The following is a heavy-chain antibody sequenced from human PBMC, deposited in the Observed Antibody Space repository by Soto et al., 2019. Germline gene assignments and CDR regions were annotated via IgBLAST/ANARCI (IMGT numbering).Heavy chain of an antibody. D-gene: IGHD3-16*02. J-gene: IGHJ6*02. CDR2: VYTGGST. Sequence: SETLSLPCTVSGDSMSDYYWSWIRQPAGKGLEWIGRVYTGGSTNYNPSLKSRVITSVDRSNNQFSLKLSSVTVADTAVYYCAGIYYNDHVWWNYRKPYFYGMDVWGQGTTVTVPS. V-gene: IGHV4-4*07. CDR3: AGIYYNDHVWWNYRKPYFYGMDV. CDR1: GDSMSDYY.